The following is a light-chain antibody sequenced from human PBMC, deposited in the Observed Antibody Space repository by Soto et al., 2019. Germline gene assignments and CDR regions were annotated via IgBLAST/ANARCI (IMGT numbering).Light chain of an antibody. CDR2: VGTGGIVG. CDR3: GADHGSETNFVWI. J-gene: IGLJ2*01. V-gene: IGLV9-49*01. CDR1: SGYSNYK. Sequence: QSVLTQPPSASASLGASVTLTCTLSSGYSNYKVEWYQQRPGKGPRFVMRVGTGGIVGSKGDGIPDRFSVLGSGLNRYLTIKNIQEEDESDYHCGADHGSETNFVWIFGGGTQLTVL.